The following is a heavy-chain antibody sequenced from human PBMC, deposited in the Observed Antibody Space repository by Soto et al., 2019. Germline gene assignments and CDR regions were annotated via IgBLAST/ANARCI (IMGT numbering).Heavy chain of an antibody. D-gene: IGHD6-6*01. Sequence: SQTLSLTCAISGDSVSSNSAAWNWIRQSPSRGLEWLGRTYYRSKWYNDYAVSVKSRITINPDTSKNQFSLQLNSVTPEDTAVYYCARNRIAARPGTYYYYGMDVWGQGTTVTVSS. V-gene: IGHV6-1*01. CDR2: TYYRSKWYN. CDR1: GDSVSSNSAA. J-gene: IGHJ6*02. CDR3: ARNRIAARPGTYYYYGMDV.